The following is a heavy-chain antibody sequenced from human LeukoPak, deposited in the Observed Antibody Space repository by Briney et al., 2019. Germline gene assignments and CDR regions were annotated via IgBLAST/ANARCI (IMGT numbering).Heavy chain of an antibody. D-gene: IGHD3-3*01. Sequence: SETLSLTCAVYGGSFSGYYWSWLRQPPGKGLEWIGEINHSGSTNYNPSLTSRVTISVDTSKNQFSLKLSSVTAADTAVYYCARGRRYYDFWSGYYSYWGQGTLVTVSS. CDR1: GGSFSGYY. CDR2: INHSGST. CDR3: ARGRRYYDFWSGYYSY. V-gene: IGHV4-34*01. J-gene: IGHJ4*02.